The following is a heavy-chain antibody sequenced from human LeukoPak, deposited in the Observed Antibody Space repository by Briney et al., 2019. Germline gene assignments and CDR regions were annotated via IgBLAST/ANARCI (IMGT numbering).Heavy chain of an antibody. D-gene: IGHD3-22*01. V-gene: IGHV1-69*05. J-gene: IGHJ4*02. CDR3: ARARGYYPDYYFDY. CDR1: GGTFSSYA. Sequence: LVKVSCKASGGTFSSYAISWVRQAPGQGLEWMGRIIPIFGTANYAQKFQGRVTITTDESTSTAYMELSSLRSEDTAVYYCARARGYYPDYYFDYWGQGTLVTVSS. CDR2: IIPIFGTA.